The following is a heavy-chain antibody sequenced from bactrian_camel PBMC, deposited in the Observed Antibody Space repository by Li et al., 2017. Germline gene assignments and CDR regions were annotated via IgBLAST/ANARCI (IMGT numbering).Heavy chain of an antibody. D-gene: IGHD1*01. CDR3: VRFGSQFATLASSAVN. Sequence: HVQLVESGGGSVQAGGSLSVSCTVSRRTYSTFCMGWFRQAPGKEREGVANIYTGGTTTYYADFAKGRFTITQDNAKNTMYLQMHSLKPDDTAVYYCVRFGSQFATLASSAVNWGQGTQVTVS. CDR2: IYTGGTTT. CDR1: RRTYSTFC. V-gene: IGHV3S57*01. J-gene: IGHJ4*01.